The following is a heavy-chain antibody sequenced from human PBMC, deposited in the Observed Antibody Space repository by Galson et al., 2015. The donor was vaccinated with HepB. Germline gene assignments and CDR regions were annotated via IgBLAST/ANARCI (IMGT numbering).Heavy chain of an antibody. CDR1: AYFINSGCY. D-gene: IGHD6-6*01. Sequence: ETLSLTCTVSAYFINSGCYWGWIRQPPGKELEWIGSIYHDGSTRYNPSLKSRVTISVDTSKNQFSLRLRSVTAADTAVYYCARDNRGYTSSSQLDYWGQGTLVTVSS. CDR2: IYHDGST. CDR3: ARDNRGYTSSSQLDY. J-gene: IGHJ4*02. V-gene: IGHV4-38-2*02.